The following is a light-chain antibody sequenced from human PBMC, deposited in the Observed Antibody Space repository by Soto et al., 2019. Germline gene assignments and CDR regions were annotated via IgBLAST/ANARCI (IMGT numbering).Light chain of an antibody. Sequence: SVLPQPPSSYGSPGQSVTISCTGTSSDVGYYNYVSWYQQYPGKAPKLLIYEVSKRPSGVPDRFSGSKPGNTASLTVSGLQAADEADYYCTSYAGTDVHYVFGTGTKVTVL. J-gene: IGLJ1*01. CDR1: SSDVGYYNY. CDR2: EVS. V-gene: IGLV2-8*01. CDR3: TSYAGTDVHYV.